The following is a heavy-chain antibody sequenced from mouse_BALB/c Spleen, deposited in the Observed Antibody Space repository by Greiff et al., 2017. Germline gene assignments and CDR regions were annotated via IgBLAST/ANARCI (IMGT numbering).Heavy chain of an antibody. CDR2: IDPSDSET. D-gene: IGHD1-1*01. J-gene: IGHJ4*01. V-gene: IGHV1S126*01. CDR1: GYSFTSYW. CDR3: STVVAPYAMDY. Sequence: VQLVESGPQLVRPGASVKISCKASGYSFTSYWMHWVKQRPGQGLEWIGMIDPSDSETRLNQKFKDKATLTVDKSSSTAYMQLSSPTSEDSAVYYCSTVVAPYAMDYWGQGTSVTVSS.